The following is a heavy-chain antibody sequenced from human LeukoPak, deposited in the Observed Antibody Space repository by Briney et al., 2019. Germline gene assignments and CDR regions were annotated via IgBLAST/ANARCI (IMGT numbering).Heavy chain of an antibody. J-gene: IGHJ4*02. CDR2: IYYSGST. D-gene: IGHD6-19*01. CDR3: ARGPWLKRGFDY. CDR1: GGSISSSSYY. V-gene: IGHV4-39*07. Sequence: SETLSLTCSVSGGSISSSSYYWGWIRQPPGKGLEWIVSIYYSGSTYYNPSLKSRVTISVDTSKNQFSLKLSSVTAADTAVYYCARGPWLKRGFDYWGQGTLVTVSS.